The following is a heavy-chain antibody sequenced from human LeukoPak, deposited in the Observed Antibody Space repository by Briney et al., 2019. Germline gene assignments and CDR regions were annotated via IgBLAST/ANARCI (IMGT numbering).Heavy chain of an antibody. D-gene: IGHD3-10*01. Sequence: GGSLRLSCAASGFTFNTYAVHWVRQALGKGLEWVAVLSFDGNSQYYKDSAKGRFTVSRDNSKNTLFLQMSGLRAEDTAVYFCAKSKWFGEFSPFDSWGQGTLVTVSS. J-gene: IGHJ4*02. V-gene: IGHV3-30*18. CDR1: GFTFNTYA. CDR2: LSFDGNSQ. CDR3: AKSKWFGEFSPFDS.